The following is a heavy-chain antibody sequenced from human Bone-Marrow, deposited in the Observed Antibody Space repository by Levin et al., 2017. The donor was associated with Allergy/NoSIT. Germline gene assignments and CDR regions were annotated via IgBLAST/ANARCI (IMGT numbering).Heavy chain of an antibody. V-gene: IGHV4-59*01. CDR2: VYYSGST. CDR1: GGAISNYY. Sequence: GSLRLSCTVSGGAISNYYWSWIRQSPGKGLEWIGYVYYSGSTNYSPSLKSRVTISVDTSKNQFSLKLYSVTAADTAVYYCARYYGDYVYGWFDPWGQGIQVTVSS. D-gene: IGHD4-17*01. CDR3: ARYYGDYVYGWFDP. J-gene: IGHJ5*02.